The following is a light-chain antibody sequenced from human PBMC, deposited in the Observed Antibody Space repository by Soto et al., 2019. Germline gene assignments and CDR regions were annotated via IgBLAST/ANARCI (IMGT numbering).Light chain of an antibody. CDR3: QSYDSSLSGYVV. Sequence: QLVLTQPPSVSGAPGQRVTISCTGSRSNIGAGYDVHWYQQLPGPAPKLLIYGNSNRPSGVPDRFSGSKSGTSASLAITGLQAEDEADYYCQSYDSSLSGYVVFGGGTKLTVL. V-gene: IGLV1-40*01. CDR1: RSNIGAGYD. CDR2: GNS. J-gene: IGLJ2*01.